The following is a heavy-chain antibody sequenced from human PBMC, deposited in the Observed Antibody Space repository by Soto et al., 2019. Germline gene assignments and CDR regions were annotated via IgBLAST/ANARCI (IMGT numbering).Heavy chain of an antibody. Sequence: SETLSLTCTVSGGSISSYYWSWIRQPPGKGLEWIGYIYYSGSTNYNPSLKSRVTISVDTSKNQFSLKLSSVTAADTAVYYCARGVLRYFDWLLFPRHSLNNWFDPWGQGTLVTVSS. V-gene: IGHV4-59*12. CDR2: IYYSGST. J-gene: IGHJ5*02. D-gene: IGHD3-9*01. CDR1: GGSISSYY. CDR3: ARGVLRYFDWLLFPRHSLNNWFDP.